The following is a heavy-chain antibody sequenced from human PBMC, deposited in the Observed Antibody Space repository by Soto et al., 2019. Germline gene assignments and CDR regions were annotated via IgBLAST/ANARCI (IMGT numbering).Heavy chain of an antibody. CDR3: ARGGGAYYQFDS. J-gene: IGHJ4*02. V-gene: IGHV3-23*01. CDR2: ITGAAADT. D-gene: IGHD3-10*01. Sequence: GGSLRLSCAASGFTFDSYAISWVRQAPGEGLEWVSTITGAAADTFYADSVKGRFTISRDTSKSTVSLQMNTMRAEDTAVYYCARGGGAYYQFDSWGQGTLVTVSS. CDR1: GFTFDSYA.